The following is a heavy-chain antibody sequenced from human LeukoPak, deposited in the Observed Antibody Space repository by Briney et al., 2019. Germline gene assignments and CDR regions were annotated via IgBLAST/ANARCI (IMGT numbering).Heavy chain of an antibody. CDR3: AKGRGQIDSSGYYDLGAFDL. V-gene: IGHV3-23*01. CDR2: ISGSGGST. Sequence: GGSLRLSCAASGFTFITYAMTWVRQAPGKGLEWVSVISGSGGSTYYAGSVKGRFAISRDNPKYTLYLQMNSLRAEDTAVYYCAKGRGQIDSSGYYDLGAFDLWGQGTMVTVSS. CDR1: GFTFITYA. D-gene: IGHD3-22*01. J-gene: IGHJ3*01.